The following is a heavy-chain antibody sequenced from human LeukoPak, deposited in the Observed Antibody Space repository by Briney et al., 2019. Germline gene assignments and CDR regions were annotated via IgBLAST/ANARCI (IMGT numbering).Heavy chain of an antibody. CDR3: AKGSHSSSYGISIFDY. CDR1: GCTFSSYA. V-gene: IGHV3-23*01. D-gene: IGHD6-6*01. Sequence: PGGSLRLSCAASGCTFSSYAMSWVRQAPGKGLEWVSAISGSGGSTYYADSVKGRFTISRDNSKSTLYLQMNSLRVEDTAVYYCAKGSHSSSYGISIFDYWGQRTLVTLSS. J-gene: IGHJ4*02. CDR2: ISGSGGST.